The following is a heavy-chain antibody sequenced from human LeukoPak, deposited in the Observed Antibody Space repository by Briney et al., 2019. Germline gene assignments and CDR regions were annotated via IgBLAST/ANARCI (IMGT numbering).Heavy chain of an antibody. CDR3: AREVVGATRGFDY. V-gene: IGHV4-4*08. Sequence: SETLSLTCTVSGGSTSSDYWSWIRQSPGKGLEWVGYVYNSGDTGKNPSLKSRVTILLDTSKNQCSLKLTSVSAADTAVYYCAREVVGATRGFDYWGQGTLVTVSS. CDR1: GGSTSSDY. CDR2: VYNSGDT. J-gene: IGHJ4*02. D-gene: IGHD1-26*01.